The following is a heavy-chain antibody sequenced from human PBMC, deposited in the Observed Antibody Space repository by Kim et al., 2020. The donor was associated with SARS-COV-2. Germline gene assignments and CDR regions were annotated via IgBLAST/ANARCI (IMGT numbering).Heavy chain of an antibody. CDR2: EM. J-gene: IGHJ3*02. CDR3: ARGGLFYSFDI. Sequence: EMEYVESRRGLFTISRDNAKNSLYLQMSGLRAEDTAVYYCARGGLFYSFDIWGQGTLVSVSS. V-gene: IGHV3-7*01. D-gene: IGHD3-10*01.